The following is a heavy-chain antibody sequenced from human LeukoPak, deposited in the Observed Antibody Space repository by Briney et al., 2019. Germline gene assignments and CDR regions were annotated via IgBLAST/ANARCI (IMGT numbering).Heavy chain of an antibody. CDR2: INRSGST. J-gene: IGHJ5*02. Sequence: SETLSLTCAVYGGSFSGYYWSWIRQPPGKGLEWIGEINRSGSTNYNPSLKSGVTISVDTSKKQSSIRLSSVTAADTAVYYCAVDTENIVVPGWFYPWGQGALGTVSS. D-gene: IGHD2/OR15-2a*01. V-gene: IGHV4-34*01. CDR1: GGSFSGYY. CDR3: AVDTENIVVPGWFYP.